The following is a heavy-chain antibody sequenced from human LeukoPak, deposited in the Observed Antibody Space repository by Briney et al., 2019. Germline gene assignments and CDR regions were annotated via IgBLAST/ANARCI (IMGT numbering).Heavy chain of an antibody. Sequence: SETLSLTCTVSGYSISSDYCWGWIRQPPGKGLEWIGSVCHTGATYYNPSLKSRLTISVDTSKNQFSLKLSSVTAADTAVYYCARPMVRGVSRAYDYWGQGTLVTVSS. CDR1: GYSISSDYC. CDR3: ARPMVRGVSRAYDY. D-gene: IGHD3-10*01. CDR2: VCHTGAT. V-gene: IGHV4-38-2*02. J-gene: IGHJ4*02.